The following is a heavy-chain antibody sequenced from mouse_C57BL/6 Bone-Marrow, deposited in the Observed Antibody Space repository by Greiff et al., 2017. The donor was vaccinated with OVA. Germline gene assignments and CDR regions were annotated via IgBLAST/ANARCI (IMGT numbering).Heavy chain of an antibody. V-gene: IGHV1-81*01. D-gene: IGHD1-1*02. CDR1: GYTFTSYG. J-gene: IGHJ3*01. CDR3: ASEGWASPFAY. CDR2: IYPRSGNT. Sequence: VKLMESGAELARPGASVKLSCKASGYTFTSYGISWVKQRTGQGLEWIGEIYPRSGNTYYNEKFKGKATLTADKSSSTAYMELRSLTSEDSAVYFCASEGWASPFAYWGQGTLVTVSA.